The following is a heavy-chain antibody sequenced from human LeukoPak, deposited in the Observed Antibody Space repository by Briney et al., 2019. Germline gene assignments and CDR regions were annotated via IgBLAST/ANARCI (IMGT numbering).Heavy chain of an antibody. CDR2: INHSGST. D-gene: IGHD1-1*01. CDR3: ARFTSYWYFDL. Sequence: SETLSLTCAVYGGSFSGYYWSWIRQPPGKGLEWIGEINHSGSTNYNPSLKSRVTISVDTSKNQFSLKLSSVTAADTAVYYCARFTSYWYFDLWGRGILVTVSS. J-gene: IGHJ2*01. V-gene: IGHV4-34*01. CDR1: GGSFSGYY.